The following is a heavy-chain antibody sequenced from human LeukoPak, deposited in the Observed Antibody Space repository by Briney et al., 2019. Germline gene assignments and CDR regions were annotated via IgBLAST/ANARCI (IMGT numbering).Heavy chain of an antibody. CDR3: ARELGYCSGGSCYSFWDY. CDR1: GLTFSTYN. J-gene: IGHJ4*02. D-gene: IGHD2-15*01. Sequence: PGGSLRLSCAASGLTFSTYNMNWVRQAPGKGLEWVSYIDSSNSPIYYADSVKGRFTISRDNGKNSLYLQMNSLRAEDTAVYYCARELGYCSGGSCYSFWDYWGQGTLVTVSS. CDR2: IDSSNSPI. V-gene: IGHV3-48*01.